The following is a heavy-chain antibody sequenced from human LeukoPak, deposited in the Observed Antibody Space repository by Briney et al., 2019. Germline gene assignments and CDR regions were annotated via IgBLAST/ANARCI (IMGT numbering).Heavy chain of an antibody. CDR1: GGSINSYY. V-gene: IGHV4-59*01. CDR2: IYYSGST. J-gene: IGHJ4*02. CDR3: ARDGDGYNTYYFDY. Sequence: SETLSLTCTVSGGSINSYYWSWIRQPPGKGLEWIGYIYYSGSTNYNPSLKSRVTISVDTSKNQFSLKLSSVTAADTAVYYCARDGDGYNTYYFDYWGQGTLVTVSS. D-gene: IGHD5-24*01.